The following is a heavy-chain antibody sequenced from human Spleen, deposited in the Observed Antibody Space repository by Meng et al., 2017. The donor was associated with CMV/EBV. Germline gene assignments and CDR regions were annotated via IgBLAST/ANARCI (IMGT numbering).Heavy chain of an antibody. CDR2: IYSSGST. V-gene: IGHV4-59*01. D-gene: IGHD2-2*01. J-gene: IGHJ4*02. CDR3: ARGQGYCTSAGCLKYYFDS. Sequence: ESLKISCSVSGGSLDTYTWNWIRQPPGKGLEWVGYIYSSGSTNYNPSLGSRVTISVDTSKNQFSLKLRSLTAADTAVYYCARGQGYCTSAGCLKYYFDSWGQGTLVTVSS. CDR1: GGSLDTYT.